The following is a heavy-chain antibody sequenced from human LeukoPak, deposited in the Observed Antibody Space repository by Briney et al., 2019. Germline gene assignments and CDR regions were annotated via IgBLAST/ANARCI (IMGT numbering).Heavy chain of an antibody. CDR1: GFMFSNYY. CDR3: ARGGPGHKMDV. CDR2: IKNAGIDT. J-gene: IGHJ6*04. V-gene: IGHV3-74*01. Sequence: AGSLTLSCVVSGFMFSNYYMYWVRQAPGKGLVWVSRIKNAGIDTIYAHSVKGRFTVTRDNAKNTAYLQMSSLRAEDTAVYYCARGGPGHKMDVWGEGKTVTVSS. D-gene: IGHD2-8*02.